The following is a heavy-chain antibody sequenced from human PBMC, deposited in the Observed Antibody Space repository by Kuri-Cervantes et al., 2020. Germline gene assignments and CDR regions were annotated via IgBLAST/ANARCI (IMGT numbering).Heavy chain of an antibody. Sequence: GESLKISCAASGFTFSDYYMNWIRQAPGKGLEWVSYISSSGSTIYYADSVKGRFTISRDNAKNSLYLQMNSLTAEDTAVYYCARGSSVGELIQLWPMDVWGKGTTVTVSS. J-gene: IGHJ6*04. D-gene: IGHD3-10*01. CDR2: ISSSGSTI. V-gene: IGHV3-11*04. CDR3: ARGSSVGELIQLWPMDV. CDR1: GFTFSDYY.